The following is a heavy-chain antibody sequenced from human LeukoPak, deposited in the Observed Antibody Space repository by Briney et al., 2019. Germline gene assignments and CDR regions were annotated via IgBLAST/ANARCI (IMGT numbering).Heavy chain of an antibody. CDR2: ISGSGGST. J-gene: IGHJ6*03. D-gene: IGHD2-21*02. CDR1: GFTFSSYG. Sequence: PGGSLRLSCAASGFTFSSYGMSWVRQAPGKGLEWVSAISGSGGSTYYADSVKGRFTISRDNSKSTLYLQMNSLRAEDTAVYYCAKDMFLCGGDCPYYYYYYMDVWGKGTTVTVSS. CDR3: AKDMFLCGGDCPYYYYYYMDV. V-gene: IGHV3-23*01.